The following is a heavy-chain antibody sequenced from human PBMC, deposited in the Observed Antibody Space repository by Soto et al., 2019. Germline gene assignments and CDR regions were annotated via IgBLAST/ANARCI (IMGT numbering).Heavy chain of an antibody. CDR1: GFTFSSYA. Sequence: GGSLRLSCAASGFTFSSYAMHWVRQAPGKGLEWVAVISYDGSNKYYADSMKGRFTISRDNSKNTLYLQMNSLRAEDTAVYYCARDLSPGKANLVDYWGQGTLVTVSS. D-gene: IGHD2-8*01. CDR3: ARDLSPGKANLVDY. CDR2: ISYDGSNK. V-gene: IGHV3-30-3*01. J-gene: IGHJ4*02.